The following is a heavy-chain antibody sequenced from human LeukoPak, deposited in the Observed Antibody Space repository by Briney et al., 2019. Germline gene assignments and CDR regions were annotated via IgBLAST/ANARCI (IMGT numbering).Heavy chain of an antibody. V-gene: IGHV3-30-3*01. J-gene: IGHJ3*02. CDR3: ARDLRIAVAGDAFDI. Sequence: GGSLRLSCAASGFRFSDYAVHWIRQAPGKGLEWVAIISKDGYNTDYADSVKGRFTISGDNAKNSLYLQMNSLRAEDTAVYYCARDLRIAVAGDAFDIWGQGTMVTVSS. CDR2: ISKDGYNT. D-gene: IGHD6-19*01. CDR1: GFRFSDYA.